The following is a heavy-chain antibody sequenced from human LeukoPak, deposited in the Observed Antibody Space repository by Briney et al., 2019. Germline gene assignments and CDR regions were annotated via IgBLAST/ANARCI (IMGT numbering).Heavy chain of an antibody. CDR2: ISGSGGST. V-gene: IGHV3-23*01. CDR1: GFTFSSYA. J-gene: IGHJ6*03. CDR3: AKPPMVVIRTTYYYYYMGV. Sequence: GGSLRLSCAASGFTFSSYAMSWVRQAPGKGLEWVSAISGSGGSTYYADSVKGRFTISRDNSKNTLYLQMNSLRAEDTAVYYCAKPPMVVIRTTYYYYYMGVWGKGTTVTVSS. D-gene: IGHD4-23*01.